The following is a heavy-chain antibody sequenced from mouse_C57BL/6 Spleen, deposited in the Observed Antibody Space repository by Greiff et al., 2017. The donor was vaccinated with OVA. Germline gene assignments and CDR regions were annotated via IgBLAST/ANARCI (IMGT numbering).Heavy chain of an antibody. CDR1: GFSFNTYA. J-gene: IGHJ2*01. V-gene: IGHV10-1*01. Sequence: VQLKESGGGLVQPKGSLKLSCAASGFSFNTYAMNWVRQAPGKGLEWVARIRSKSNNYATYYADSVKDRFTISRDDSESMLYLQMNNLKTEDTAMYYCVRHGDYFDYWGQGTTLTVSS. CDR2: IRSKSNNYAT. CDR3: VRHGDYFDY.